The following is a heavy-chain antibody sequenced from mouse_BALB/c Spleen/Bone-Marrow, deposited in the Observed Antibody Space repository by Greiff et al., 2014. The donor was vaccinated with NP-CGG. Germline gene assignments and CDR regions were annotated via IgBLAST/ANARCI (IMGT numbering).Heavy chain of an antibody. D-gene: IGHD2-14*01. V-gene: IGHV1-18*01. J-gene: IGHJ2*01. CDR3: ARYYRYDFDY. Sequence: EVQVVESGPELVKPGASMNISCKASGYSFTGYTMNWVKQSHGKNLEWIGLINPDNGDTSCNQKFKGKATLTIDKSSSTAYMELLSPTSEDSAVYYCARYYRYDFDYWGQGTTLTVSS. CDR1: GYSFTGYT. CDR2: INPDNGDT.